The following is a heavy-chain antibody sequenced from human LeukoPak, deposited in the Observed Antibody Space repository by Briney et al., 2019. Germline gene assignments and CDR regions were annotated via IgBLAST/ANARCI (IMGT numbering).Heavy chain of an antibody. D-gene: IGHD5-18*01. Sequence: PSETLSLTCTVSGGSISSSSYYWGWIRQPPGKGLEWIGSIYYSGSTYYNPSLKSRVTISVDTSKNQFSLKLSSVTAADTAVYYCASPMWDTVIHDYWGQGTLVTVSS. CDR2: IYYSGST. CDR1: GGSISSSSYY. V-gene: IGHV4-39*01. J-gene: IGHJ4*02. CDR3: ASPMWDTVIHDY.